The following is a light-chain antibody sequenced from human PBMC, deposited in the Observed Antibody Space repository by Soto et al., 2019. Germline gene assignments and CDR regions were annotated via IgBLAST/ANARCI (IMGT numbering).Light chain of an antibody. J-gene: IGLJ3*02. CDR3: QSFDRTNQV. V-gene: IGLV6-57*02. Sequence: NFMLTQPHSVSESPGKTVTISCTGSSGSIASNYVQWYQQRPGSAPTTVICENDQRPSGVPDRFSGSIDSSSNSASLTISGLKTEDEADYYCQSFDRTNQVFGGGNKVTVL. CDR2: END. CDR1: SGSIASNY.